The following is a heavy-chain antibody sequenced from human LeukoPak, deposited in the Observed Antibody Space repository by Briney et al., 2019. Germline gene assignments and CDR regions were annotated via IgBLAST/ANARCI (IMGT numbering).Heavy chain of an antibody. Sequence: GGSLRLSCSTSGFTFSIYAVSWVRQAPGKGLEWVSVIRDRGDNTYYTAAVKGRFTISRDNSKKTLHLQMNSLRAEDTAISYCAKHGYNSGVYDAFEIWGQGTRVSVSS. CDR3: AKHGYNSGVYDAFEI. V-gene: IGHV3-23*01. CDR2: IRDRGDNT. CDR1: GFTFSIYA. J-gene: IGHJ3*02. D-gene: IGHD6-19*01.